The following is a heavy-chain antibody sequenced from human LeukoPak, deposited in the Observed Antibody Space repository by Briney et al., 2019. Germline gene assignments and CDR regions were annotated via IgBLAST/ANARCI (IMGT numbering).Heavy chain of an antibody. V-gene: IGHV3-21*01. CDR2: ISSTSTYM. CDR1: GFTFSNYS. CDR3: ARGGARLKWSLDC. J-gene: IGHJ4*02. Sequence: GGSLRLSCAASGFTFSNYSMNWVRQAPGKGLEWVSCISSTSTYMYYADSVKGRSTISRDNVKNSLYLQMNSLRAEDTAVYYCARGGARLKWSLDCWGQGTLVTVSS. D-gene: IGHD2-15*01.